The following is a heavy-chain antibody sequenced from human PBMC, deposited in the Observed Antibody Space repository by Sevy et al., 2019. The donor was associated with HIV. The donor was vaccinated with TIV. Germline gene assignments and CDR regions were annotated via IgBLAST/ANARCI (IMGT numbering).Heavy chain of an antibody. Sequence: GGFLRLSCAASGFTFSSYAMSWVRQAPGKGLEWVSAISGSGGSTYYADSVKGRFTISRDNSKNTLYLQMNSLRAEDTAVYYCAKDKGGRIVGANAFDIWGQGTMVTVSS. CDR1: GFTFSSYA. V-gene: IGHV3-23*01. CDR2: ISGSGGST. J-gene: IGHJ3*02. D-gene: IGHD1-26*01. CDR3: AKDKGGRIVGANAFDI.